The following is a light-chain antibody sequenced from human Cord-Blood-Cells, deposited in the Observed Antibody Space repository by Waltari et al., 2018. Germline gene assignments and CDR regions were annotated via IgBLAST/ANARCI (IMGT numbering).Light chain of an antibody. CDR2: EVS. CDR1: QSLLHSDGKTY. CDR3: MQGIHLPVT. J-gene: IGKJ3*01. Sequence: DIVMTQTPHSLSVTPGQPASISCKSSQSLLHSDGKTYLYWYLQKPGQSPHLLIYEVSSRLSGVPDRFSGSGSGKDFTLKISRVEAEYVGVYYCMQGIHLPVTFGPGTKVDIK. V-gene: IGKV2-29*02.